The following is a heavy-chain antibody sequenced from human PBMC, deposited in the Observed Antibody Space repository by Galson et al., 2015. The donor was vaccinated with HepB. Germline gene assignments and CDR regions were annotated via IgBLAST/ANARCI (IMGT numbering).Heavy chain of an antibody. CDR3: ARGQGMVRGRGYYYGMDV. CDR2: MNPNSGNT. V-gene: IGHV1-8*01. Sequence: VKVSCKASGYTFTSYDINWVRQATGQGLEWMGWMNPNSGNTGYAQKFQGRVTMTRNTSISTAYMELSSLRSEDTAVYYCARGQGMVRGRGYYYGMDVWGQGTTVTVSS. J-gene: IGHJ6*02. D-gene: IGHD3-10*01. CDR1: GYTFTSYD.